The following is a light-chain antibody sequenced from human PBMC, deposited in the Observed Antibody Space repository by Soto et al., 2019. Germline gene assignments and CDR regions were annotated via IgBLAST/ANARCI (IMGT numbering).Light chain of an antibody. CDR2: DAS. CDR3: QQYDNLPLT. Sequence: DVQMTQSPSSLSASVGDRVTITCQASLDISNYLNWYQQKPGKAPKLLIYDASNLETGVPSRFSGSGSGTDFTFTISSLQHEDIETYYCQQYDNLPLTLGGETKVDIK. J-gene: IGKJ4*01. CDR1: LDISNY. V-gene: IGKV1-33*01.